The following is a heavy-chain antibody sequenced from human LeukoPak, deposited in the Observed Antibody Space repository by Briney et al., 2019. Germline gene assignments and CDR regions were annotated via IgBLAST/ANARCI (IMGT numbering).Heavy chain of an antibody. Sequence: GGSLRLSCAASGFTFSDYYMSWIRQAPGKELEWVSYISSSGSTIYYADSVKGRFTISRDNAKNSLYLQMNSLRAEDTAVYYCARDLDYYDRIFDYWGQGTLVTVSS. V-gene: IGHV3-11*01. CDR3: ARDLDYYDRIFDY. CDR2: ISSSGSTI. J-gene: IGHJ4*02. D-gene: IGHD3-22*01. CDR1: GFTFSDYY.